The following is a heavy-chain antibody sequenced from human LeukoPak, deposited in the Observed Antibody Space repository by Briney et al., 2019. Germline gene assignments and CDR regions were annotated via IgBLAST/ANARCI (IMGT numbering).Heavy chain of an antibody. CDR3: ARGDLLTGYYRAYYFDY. J-gene: IGHJ4*02. D-gene: IGHD3-9*01. V-gene: IGHV1-69*13. CDR2: IIPIFGTA. Sequence: GASVKVSCKASGGTFSSYAISWVRQVPGQGLEWMGGIIPIFGTANYAQKFQGRVTITADESTSTAYMELSSLRSEDTAVYYCARGDLLTGYYRAYYFDYWGQGTLVTVSS. CDR1: GGTFSSYA.